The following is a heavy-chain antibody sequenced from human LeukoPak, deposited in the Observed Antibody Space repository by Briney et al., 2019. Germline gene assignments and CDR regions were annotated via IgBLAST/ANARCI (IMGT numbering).Heavy chain of an antibody. V-gene: IGHV1-2*02. D-gene: IGHD3-16*01. CDR1: GYTFTGYY. CDR3: ARAASIMVPHDY. J-gene: IGHJ4*02. Sequence: ASVKVSCKASGYTFTGYYMHWVRQAPGQGLEWMGWINPNSGGTNHAQKFQGRVTMTRDTSISTAYMELSRLRSDDTAVYYCARAASIMVPHDYWGQGTLVTVSS. CDR2: INPNSGGT.